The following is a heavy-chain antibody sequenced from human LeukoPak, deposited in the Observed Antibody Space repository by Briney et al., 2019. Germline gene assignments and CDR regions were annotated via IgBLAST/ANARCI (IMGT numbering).Heavy chain of an antibody. J-gene: IGHJ4*02. CDR3: ARDGGDCSGGSCYKGDFDY. D-gene: IGHD2-15*01. CDR1: GFTFSSYS. Sequence: GGSLRLSCAASGFTFSSYSMNWVRQAPGKGLEWVSSIGSSSSYIYYADSVKGRFTISRDNAKNSLYLQMNSLRAEDTAVYYCARDGGDCSGGSCYKGDFDYWGQGTLVTVSS. V-gene: IGHV3-21*01. CDR2: IGSSSSYI.